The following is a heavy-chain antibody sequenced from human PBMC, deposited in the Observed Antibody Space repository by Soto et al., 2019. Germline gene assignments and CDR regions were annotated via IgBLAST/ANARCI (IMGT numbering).Heavy chain of an antibody. CDR3: ARPPGPRSDWYYFDS. CDR2: INPSGST. V-gene: IGHV1-2*02. Sequence: QVQLVQSGAELKKPGASLKVSCKASGYTLTANYLHWVRQAPGQGLEWMGRINPSGSTNYAQRFQGRVTMTWDASLNSAYFELSSLKSEDMAVYYCARPPGPRSDWYYFDSWGQGTLVTVSS. CDR1: GYTLTANY. D-gene: IGHD3-9*01. J-gene: IGHJ4*02.